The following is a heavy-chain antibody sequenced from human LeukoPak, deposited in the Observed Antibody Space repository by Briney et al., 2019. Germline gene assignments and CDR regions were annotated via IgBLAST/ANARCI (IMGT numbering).Heavy chain of an antibody. V-gene: IGHV4-34*01. CDR2: INHSGST. D-gene: IGHD6-19*01. CDR1: GGSFSGYY. Sequence: SETLSLTCAVYGGSFSGYYWSWIRQPPGKGLEWIGEINHSGSTNCNPSLKSRVTISVDTSKNQFSLKLSSVTAADTAVYYCARVVAGGGGDYYYYYMDVWGKGTTVTVSS. J-gene: IGHJ6*03. CDR3: ARVVAGGGGDYYYYYMDV.